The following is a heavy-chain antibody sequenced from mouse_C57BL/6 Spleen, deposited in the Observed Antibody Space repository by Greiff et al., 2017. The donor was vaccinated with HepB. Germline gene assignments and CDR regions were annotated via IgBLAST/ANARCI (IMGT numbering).Heavy chain of an antibody. CDR3: ARSITTEGGY. D-gene: IGHD1-1*01. J-gene: IGHJ2*01. CDR1: GYTFTSYW. V-gene: IGHV1-69*01. Sequence: QVQLQQSGAELVMPGASVKLSCKASGYTFTSYWMHWVKQRPGQGLEWIGEIDPSDSYTNYNQKFKGKSTLTVDKSSSTAYMQLSSLTSEDSAVYYCARSITTEGGYWGQGTTLTVSS. CDR2: IDPSDSYT.